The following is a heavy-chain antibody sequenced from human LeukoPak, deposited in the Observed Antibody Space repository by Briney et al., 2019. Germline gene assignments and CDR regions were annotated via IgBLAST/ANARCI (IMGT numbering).Heavy chain of an antibody. CDR3: ARGDSSRGYYYMDV. D-gene: IGHD2-21*01. CDR2: ISPNSGGT. CDR1: GYTFTGYY. J-gene: IGHJ6*03. V-gene: IGHV1-2*02. Sequence: ASVKVSCKASGYTFTGYYIHWVRQAPGQGLEWMGWISPNSGGTNYAQQFQGRVTMTRDTSNSTAYMELSRLTSDDTAVYYCARGDSSRGYYYMDVWGKGTTVTVSS.